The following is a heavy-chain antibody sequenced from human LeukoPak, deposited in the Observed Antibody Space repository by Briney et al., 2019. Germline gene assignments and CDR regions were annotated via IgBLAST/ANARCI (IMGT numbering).Heavy chain of an antibody. V-gene: IGHV3-48*03. CDR3: ARDRPGDSSGYGFDY. Sequence: GRSLRLSCVASGFTLSSHEMNGVRQAPGKGREWVSYISSSGSNIYYADSVKGRFTTSRDNAKSSLYLQMNSLRAEATAVYYCARDRPGDSSGYGFDYWGQGTLVTVSS. CDR2: ISSSGSNI. CDR1: GFTLSSHE. D-gene: IGHD3-22*01. J-gene: IGHJ4*02.